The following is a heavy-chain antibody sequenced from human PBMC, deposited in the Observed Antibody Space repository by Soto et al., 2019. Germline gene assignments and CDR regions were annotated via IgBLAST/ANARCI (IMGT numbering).Heavy chain of an antibody. CDR1: GDSISNYY. V-gene: IGHV4-59*01. Sequence: PSETQSLTCAVSGDSISNYYWSWIRQPPEKGLEWIGYIYSSGTTNYNPSLKSRVTISVDTSKNQFSLNLSSVTAADTAVYYCARQLFGSWYYFDYWGQGTLVTVSS. CDR3: ARQLFGSWYYFDY. J-gene: IGHJ4*02. CDR2: IYSSGTT. D-gene: IGHD3-3*01.